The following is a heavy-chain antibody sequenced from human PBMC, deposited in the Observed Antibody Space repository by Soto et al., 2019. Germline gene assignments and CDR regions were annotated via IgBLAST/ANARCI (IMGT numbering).Heavy chain of an antibody. V-gene: IGHV1-2*02. CDR1: GYTYIYYY. CDR2: MDTRSGRK. Sequence: ASVKVSCKASGYTYIYYYMHWVRQAAGQGLEGMGWMDTRSGRKNYAPAFQDRVTMTRDAYISTAYMEVTSPRHGDTVFYFCARSDASTPYHLDPWGPGTLVTVSS. J-gene: IGHJ5*02. CDR3: ARSDASTPYHLDP. D-gene: IGHD2-15*01.